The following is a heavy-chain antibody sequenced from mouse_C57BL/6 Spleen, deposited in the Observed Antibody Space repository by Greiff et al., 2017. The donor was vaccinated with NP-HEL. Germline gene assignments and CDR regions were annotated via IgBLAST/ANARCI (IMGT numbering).Heavy chain of an antibody. Sequence: EVKLMESGGGLVQPGGSLKLSCAASGFTFSDYGMAWVRQAPRTGPAWVAFISTLAYSIYYADTVTGRFTISRENAKNTRYLEMIRLRSEDTAMYYCARQRDGYYPFADGGQGTLVTVSA. V-gene: IGHV5-15*01. CDR2: ISTLAYSI. J-gene: IGHJ3*01. CDR3: ARQRDGYYPFAD. D-gene: IGHD2-3*01. CDR1: GFTFSDYG.